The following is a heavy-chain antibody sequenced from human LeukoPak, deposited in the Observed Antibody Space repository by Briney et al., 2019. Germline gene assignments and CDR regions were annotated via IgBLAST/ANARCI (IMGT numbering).Heavy chain of an antibody. J-gene: IGHJ4*02. CDR2: INPNSGGT. CDR3: ARDLYKDLWFGDY. D-gene: IGHD3-10*01. V-gene: IGHV1-2*02. CDR1: GYTFTGYY. Sequence: EASVKVSCKASGYTFTGYYMHWVRQAPGQGLEWMGWINPNSGGTNYAQKFQGRVTMTRDTSISTAYMELGRLRSDDTAVYYCARDLYKDLWFGDYWGQGTLVTVSS.